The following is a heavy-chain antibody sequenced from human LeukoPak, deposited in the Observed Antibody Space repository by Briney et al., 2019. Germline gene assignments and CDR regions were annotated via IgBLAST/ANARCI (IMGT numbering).Heavy chain of an antibody. D-gene: IGHD3-22*01. V-gene: IGHV3-15*01. CDR2: IKSKTDGGTK. Sequence: PGGSLRLSCAASGFTFSNAWMSWVRQAPGKGLEWVCRIKSKTDGGTKDYAATVKGRITISRDDSKNTLYLQMNSLKTEDTAVYYCTTGANYYDSSGYYYFDYWGPGTLVTVSS. CDR1: GFTFSNAW. J-gene: IGHJ4*02. CDR3: TTGANYYDSSGYYYFDY.